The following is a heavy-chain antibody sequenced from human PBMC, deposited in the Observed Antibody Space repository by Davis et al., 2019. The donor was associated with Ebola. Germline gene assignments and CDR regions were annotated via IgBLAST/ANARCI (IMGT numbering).Heavy chain of an antibody. CDR3: ARASTIYGDYLDY. V-gene: IGHV1-69*04. CDR2: IIPILGTA. J-gene: IGHJ4*02. Sequence: AASVKVSCKASGGTFSSYAISWVRQAPGQGLEWMGRIIPILGTANYAQKFQGRVTITADKSTSTAYMELSSLRSEDTAVYYCARASTIYGDYLDYWGQGTLVTVSS. D-gene: IGHD4-17*01. CDR1: GGTFSSYA.